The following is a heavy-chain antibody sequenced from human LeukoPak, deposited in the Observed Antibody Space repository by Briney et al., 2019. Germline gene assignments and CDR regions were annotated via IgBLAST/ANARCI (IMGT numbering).Heavy chain of an antibody. D-gene: IGHD3-22*01. CDR2: MNPSGST. CDR1: GGSFSGYY. J-gene: IGHJ6*03. Sequence: SQTLSLTCAVYGGSFSGYYWTWIRQTPEKGLEWIGEMNPSGSTSYNPSLKSRVTISVDTSKNQFSLKLSSVTAADTAVYYCARGRQDVTMIVVVMTAVSYYLDVWGKGTTVTVS. V-gene: IGHV4-34*01. CDR3: ARGRQDVTMIVVVMTAVSYYLDV.